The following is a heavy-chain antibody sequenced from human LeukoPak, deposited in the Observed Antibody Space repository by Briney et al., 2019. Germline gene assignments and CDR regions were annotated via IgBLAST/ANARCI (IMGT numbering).Heavy chain of an antibody. CDR3: AKDGTSSWFGEAT. Sequence: GGSLRLSCAASGFTFSDYGMQWVRQAPGKGLEWVALISTDGSHKDYADSVKGRFTLSRDNSKNTLYLQMNSLRVEDTAVYYCAKDGTSSWFGEATWGQGTLVTVSS. CDR1: GFTFSDYG. CDR2: ISTDGSHK. V-gene: IGHV3-30*18. J-gene: IGHJ5*02. D-gene: IGHD6-13*01.